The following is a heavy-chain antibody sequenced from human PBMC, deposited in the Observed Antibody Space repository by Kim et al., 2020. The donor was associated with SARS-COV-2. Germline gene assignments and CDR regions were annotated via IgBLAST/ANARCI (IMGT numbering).Heavy chain of an antibody. V-gene: IGHV6-1*01. D-gene: IGHD6-19*01. Sequence: SQTLSLPCAISGDRVSSNSAAWNWIRQSPSRGLEWLGRTYYRSKWYNDYAVSVKRRITINPDTSKNQFSLQLNSVTPEDTAVYYCARVQHRFGGWYGVGIPYGMDVWGQGTTVTVSS. CDR1: GDRVSSNSAA. CDR3: ARVQHRFGGWYGVGIPYGMDV. CDR2: TYYRSKWYN. J-gene: IGHJ6*02.